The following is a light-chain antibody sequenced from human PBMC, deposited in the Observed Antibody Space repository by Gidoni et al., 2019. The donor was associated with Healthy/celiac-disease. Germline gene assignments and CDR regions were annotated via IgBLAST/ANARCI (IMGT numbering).Light chain of an antibody. Sequence: SYELTQPLSVSVALGQTARITCGGNNSGSKKVDWYPQKPGQAPVLVNYRDSNRPSGIPERCSGSNSGNTATLTISRAQAGDEADYYCQVWDSSTSYVVFGGGTKLTVL. CDR3: QVWDSSTSYVV. J-gene: IGLJ2*01. CDR2: RDS. CDR1: NSGSKK. V-gene: IGLV3-9*01.